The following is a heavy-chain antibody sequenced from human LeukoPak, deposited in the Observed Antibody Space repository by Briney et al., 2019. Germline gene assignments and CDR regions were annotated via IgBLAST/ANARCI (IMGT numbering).Heavy chain of an antibody. J-gene: IGHJ5*02. Sequence: PSETLSLTCVVSGGSLSTHHWSWIRQSPGRGLEWIGYISDSGSTNYNPSLKSRVTISVDTSKNQFSLMLSSVTAADTAVYYPPRAHPTSAYSPFNHSRPGTLVTLSS. CDR3: PRAHPTSAYSPFNH. D-gene: IGHD3-22*01. CDR2: ISDSGST. V-gene: IGHV4-59*11. CDR1: GGSLSTHH.